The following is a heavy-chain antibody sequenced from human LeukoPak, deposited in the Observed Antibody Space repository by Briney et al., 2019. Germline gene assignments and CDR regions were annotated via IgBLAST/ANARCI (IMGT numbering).Heavy chain of an antibody. CDR3: ARDHGSKHITIFGVANGFDP. Sequence: ASVKVSCKASGGTFSSYAISWVRQAPGQGLEWMGGIIPIFGTANYAQKFQGRVTVTADKSTSTAYMELSSLRSEDTAVYYCARDHGSKHITIFGVANGFDPWGQGTLVTVSS. CDR2: IIPIFGTA. V-gene: IGHV1-69*06. J-gene: IGHJ5*02. CDR1: GGTFSSYA. D-gene: IGHD3-3*01.